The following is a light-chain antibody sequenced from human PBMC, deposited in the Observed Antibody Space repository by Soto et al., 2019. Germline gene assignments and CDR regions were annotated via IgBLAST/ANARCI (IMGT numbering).Light chain of an antibody. V-gene: IGLV1-44*01. CDR3: AAWDDSLHVV. J-gene: IGLJ2*01. Sequence: QSVLTQPPSASGTPGQRVTISCSGSSSNIGSNTVNWYQQLPGTAPKLLIYSNNQRPSVVPDRFSGSNSGTSASLAISGLHSEDEADYYCAAWDDSLHVVFGGGTKVTFL. CDR2: SNN. CDR1: SSNIGSNT.